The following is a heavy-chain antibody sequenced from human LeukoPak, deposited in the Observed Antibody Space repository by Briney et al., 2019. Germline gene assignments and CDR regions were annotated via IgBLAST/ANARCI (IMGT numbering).Heavy chain of an antibody. CDR1: GGSISSYY. Sequence: PSETLSLTCTVSGGSISSYYWSWIRQPAGKGLEWIGRIYTSGSTNYNPSLKSRVTMSVDTSKNQFSLKLSSVTAADTAVYYCARGQPPYYYDSSGLVDYWGQGTLVTVSS. CDR2: IYTSGST. D-gene: IGHD3-22*01. CDR3: ARGQPPYYYDSSGLVDY. J-gene: IGHJ4*02. V-gene: IGHV4-4*07.